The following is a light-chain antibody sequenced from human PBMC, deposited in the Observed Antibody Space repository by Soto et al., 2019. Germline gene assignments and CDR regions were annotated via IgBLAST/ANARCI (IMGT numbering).Light chain of an antibody. Sequence: SYELTQPPSVSVSPGQTASITCSGDKLGDKYVCWYQQKPGQSPVLVIYQDTKRPSGIPERFSGSNSGNTATLTISGTQAIDEADYYCQAWGTSTYVFGTGTKVTVL. CDR1: KLGDKY. J-gene: IGLJ1*01. CDR2: QDT. V-gene: IGLV3-1*01. CDR3: QAWGTSTYV.